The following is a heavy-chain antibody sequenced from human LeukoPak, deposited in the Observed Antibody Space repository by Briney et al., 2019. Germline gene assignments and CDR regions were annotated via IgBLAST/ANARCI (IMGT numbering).Heavy chain of an antibody. CDR3: AREVLSMVRGVIPKEAWGWFDP. J-gene: IGHJ5*02. D-gene: IGHD3-10*01. Sequence: SETLSLTCSATTYFISSGYYWGWIRQSPGKGLEWIGSIYHDGSTYYNPPLRSRVTISVDTSKNQFSLKLRSVTAADTAVYYCAREVLSMVRGVIPKEAWGWFDPWGQGTLVTVSS. V-gene: IGHV4-38-2*02. CDR1: TYFISSGYY. CDR2: IYHDGST.